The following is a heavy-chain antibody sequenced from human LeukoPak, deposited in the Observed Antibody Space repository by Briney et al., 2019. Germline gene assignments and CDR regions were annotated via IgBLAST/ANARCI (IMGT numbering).Heavy chain of an antibody. CDR3: AREAMYSYGNNFDY. V-gene: IGHV4-61*01. CDR1: GGSISSTRYY. CDR2: IYYSGST. J-gene: IGHJ4*02. D-gene: IGHD5-18*01. Sequence: PSETLSLTCSVSGGSISSTRYYWGWIRQPPGKGLEWIGYIYYSGSTNYNPSLKSRVTISVDTSKNQFSLKLSSVTAADTAVYHCAREAMYSYGNNFDYWGQGTLVTVSS.